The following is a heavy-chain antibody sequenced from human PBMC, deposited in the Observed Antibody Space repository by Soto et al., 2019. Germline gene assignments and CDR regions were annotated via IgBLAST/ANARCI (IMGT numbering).Heavy chain of an antibody. CDR2: IYYSGST. D-gene: IGHD3-10*01. CDR1: GGSISSYY. V-gene: IGHV4-59*12. Sequence: PSETLSLTCTVSGGSISSYYWSWIRQPPGKGLEWIGYIYYSGSTNYNPSLKSRVTISVDKSKNQFSLKLSSVTAADTAVYYCASSGAASNWFDPWGQGTLVTVSS. CDR3: ASSGAASNWFDP. J-gene: IGHJ5*02.